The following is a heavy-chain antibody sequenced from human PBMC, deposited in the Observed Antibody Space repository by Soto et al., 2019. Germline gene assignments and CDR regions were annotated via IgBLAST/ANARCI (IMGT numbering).Heavy chain of an antibody. Sequence: ASVKVSCKAFGYTFTSYDINWVRQATGQGLEWMGWMNPYNGNTDYAQKLQGRVTMTRDTSTSTAYMELRSLRSDDTAVYYCAREDLGYSGYDSYTDYWGQGTLVTVSS. CDR1: GYTFTSYD. CDR2: MNPYNGNT. V-gene: IGHV1-18*01. CDR3: AREDLGYSGYDSYTDY. J-gene: IGHJ4*02. D-gene: IGHD5-12*01.